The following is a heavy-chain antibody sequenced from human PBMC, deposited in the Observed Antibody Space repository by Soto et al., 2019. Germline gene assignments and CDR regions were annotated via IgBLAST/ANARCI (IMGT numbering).Heavy chain of an antibody. CDR3: ARGNPEFWSGFRKHKTVRAPMDV. D-gene: IGHD3-3*01. V-gene: IGHV4-31*03. J-gene: IGHJ6*03. CDR2: IYYSGST. Sequence: SETLSLTCTVSGGSISSGGYYWSWIRQHPGKGLEWIGYIYYSGSTYYNPSLKSRVTISVDTSKNQFSLKLSSVTAADTAVYYCARGNPEFWSGFRKHKTVRAPMDVWGKGTTVTVSS. CDR1: GGSISSGGYY.